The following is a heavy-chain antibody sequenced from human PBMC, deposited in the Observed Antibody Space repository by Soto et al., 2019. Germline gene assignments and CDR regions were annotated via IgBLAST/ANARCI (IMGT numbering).Heavy chain of an antibody. J-gene: IGHJ6*03. CDR1: GFSLSTSGVG. CDR3: AHRQYCSSTSCYNVLDYYYYMDV. CDR2: IYWDDDK. V-gene: IGHV2-5*02. Sequence: SGPTLVNPTQTLTLTCTFSGFSLSTSGVGVGWIRQPPGKALEWLALIYWDDDKRYSPSLKSRLTITKDTSKNQVVLTMTNMDPVDTATYYCAHRQYCSSTSCYNVLDYYYYMDVWGKGTTVTVSS. D-gene: IGHD2-2*02.